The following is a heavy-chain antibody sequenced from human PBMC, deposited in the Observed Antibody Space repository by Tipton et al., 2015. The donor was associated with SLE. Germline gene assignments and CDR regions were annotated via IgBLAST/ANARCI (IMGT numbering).Heavy chain of an antibody. CDR3: ARATYYYDSSGYTQGAFDI. D-gene: IGHD3-22*01. CDR2: ISYDGSNK. V-gene: IGHV3-30-3*01. CDR1: GFTFSNYV. J-gene: IGHJ3*02. Sequence: SLRLSCAASGFTFSNYVMSWVRQAPGKGLEWVAVISYDGSNKYYADSVKGRFTISRDNSKNTLYLQMNSLRAEDTAVYYCARATYYYDSSGYTQGAFDIWGQGTMVTVSS.